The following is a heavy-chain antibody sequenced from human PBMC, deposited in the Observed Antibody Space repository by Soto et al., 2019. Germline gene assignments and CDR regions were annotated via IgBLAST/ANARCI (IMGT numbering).Heavy chain of an antibody. V-gene: IGHV4-59*01. D-gene: IGHD3-3*01. J-gene: IGHJ5*02. CDR2: IYYSGST. CDR3: ARLTFLGSGYSNWFDP. CDR1: GGSIISYY. Sequence: SETLSLTCTVSGGSIISYYWSWIRQPPGKGLEWIGYIYYSGSTNYNPSLKSRVTISVDTSKNQFSLKLSSVTAADTAVYYCARLTFLGSGYSNWFDPWGQGTLVTVSS.